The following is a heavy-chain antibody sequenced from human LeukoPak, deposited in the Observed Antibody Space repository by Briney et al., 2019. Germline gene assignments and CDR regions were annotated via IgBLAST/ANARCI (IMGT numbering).Heavy chain of an antibody. J-gene: IGHJ5*02. CDR3: ARHGGVATISNWFDP. Sequence: ASETLSLTCTVSGGSISSSSYYWGWIRQPPGKGLEWIGSIYYSGSTYYNPSLKSRVTISVDTSKNQFSLKLSSVTAADTAVYYCARHGGVATISNWFDPWGQGTLVTVSS. CDR1: GGSISSSSYY. D-gene: IGHD5-12*01. CDR2: IYYSGST. V-gene: IGHV4-39*01.